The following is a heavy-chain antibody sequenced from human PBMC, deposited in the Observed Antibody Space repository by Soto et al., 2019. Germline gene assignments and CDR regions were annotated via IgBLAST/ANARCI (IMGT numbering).Heavy chain of an antibody. Sequence: QLQLMESGSGLVKPSQTLSLTCAVSGVSISSGYYSWSWIRQPPGKCLKWIGYIYHSGTTYYTPSPKCRVTISMDRYNNQFALRLSSVTAAYTAVYYCARGHAYSGSGTYSNWFDSWGQGTLVNVSS. CDR2: IYHSGTT. CDR1: GVSISSGYYS. CDR3: ARGHAYSGSGTYSNWFDS. V-gene: IGHV4-30-2*01. D-gene: IGHD3-10*01. J-gene: IGHJ5*01.